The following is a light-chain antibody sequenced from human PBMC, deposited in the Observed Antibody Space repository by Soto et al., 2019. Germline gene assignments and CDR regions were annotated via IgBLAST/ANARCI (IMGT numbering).Light chain of an antibody. Sequence: EIVMTQSPATLSVSPGERATLSCRASRSVGSNLAWYQHKAGQAPRLLIYGASTRATGIPARFSGSGSGTEFTLTISSLQSEDFAVYYCQQYGSSPRTFGQGTKVDIK. CDR3: QQYGSSPRT. V-gene: IGKV3-15*01. J-gene: IGKJ1*01. CDR1: RSVGSN. CDR2: GAS.